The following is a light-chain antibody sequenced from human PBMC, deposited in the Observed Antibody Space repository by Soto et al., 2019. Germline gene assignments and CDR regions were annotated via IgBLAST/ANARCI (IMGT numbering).Light chain of an antibody. CDR3: QKYNSALIT. CDR2: AAS. CDR1: QGISNY. J-gene: IGKJ5*01. Sequence: QRTQSASSLSASIGDRVTISCQASQGISNYLAWYQQKPGKVPKLLIYAASTLQSGVPSRFSGSVSGTDGTLTISSLKPEDGATYYCQKYNSALITFGQGTRLEIK. V-gene: IGKV1-27*01.